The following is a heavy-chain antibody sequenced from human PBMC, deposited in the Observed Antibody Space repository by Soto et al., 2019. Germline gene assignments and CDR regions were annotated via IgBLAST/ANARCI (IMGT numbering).Heavy chain of an antibody. CDR3: ARRTDYGDFDF. CDR1: GGSISGRSYS. Sequence: SETLSLTCTVSGGSISGRSYSWGWIRQPPGKGLEWIGSIYYSGSTYYNPSLKSRVTISGDTSKNQFSLILSSVTAADTAVFYCARRTDYGDFDFWGQGTLVPVSA. D-gene: IGHD4-17*01. V-gene: IGHV4-39*01. J-gene: IGHJ4*02. CDR2: IYYSGST.